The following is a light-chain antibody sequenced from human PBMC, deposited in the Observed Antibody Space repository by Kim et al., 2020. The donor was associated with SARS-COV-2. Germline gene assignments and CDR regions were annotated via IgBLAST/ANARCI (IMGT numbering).Light chain of an antibody. CDR1: QSLLSSKGQSY. CDR3: MQALRTPT. V-gene: IGKV2-28*01. CDR2: LGS. Sequence: DIVMTQSPLFLSVTPGEPASISCRSSQSLLSSKGQSYLDWYLQKPGQSPQLLIYLGSNRASGVPERFSGSGSGTDFTLKISGVEAEYVGVYYCMQALRTPTFRQGTKVDIK. J-gene: IGKJ1*01.